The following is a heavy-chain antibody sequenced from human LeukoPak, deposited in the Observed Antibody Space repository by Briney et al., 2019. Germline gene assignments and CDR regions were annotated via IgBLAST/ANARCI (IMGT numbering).Heavy chain of an antibody. CDR1: GFTFRDYW. CDR3: ARDGDGLTSPTDS. V-gene: IGHV3-7*01. CDR2: IKQDGSEK. D-gene: IGHD2-21*01. Sequence: GGSLRLSCAASGFTFRDYWMSWVRQAPGKGRELVADIKQDGSEKYYLDSVKGRFTISRDNAKNSLYLQMNSLRAEDTAVYYCARDGDGLTSPTDSWGQGTLVTVSS. J-gene: IGHJ4*02.